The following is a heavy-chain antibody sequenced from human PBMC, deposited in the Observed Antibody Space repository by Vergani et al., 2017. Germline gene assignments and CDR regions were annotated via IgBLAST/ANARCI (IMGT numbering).Heavy chain of an antibody. CDR2: IYPGDSDT. J-gene: IGHJ4*02. V-gene: IGHV5-51*01. CDR3: ARRDGYDSSGDDPREGTNFDF. D-gene: IGHD3-22*01. Sequence: EVQLVQSGAEVKTPGESLKISCNGSGYSLTLYCHVCVRQMPGKGLEWMGIIYPGDSDTRYSPSIQGQVTISADKPTGTAYLQWRSLKASDTAMYYCARRDGYDSSGDDPREGTNFDFWGQGTLVTVSS. CDR1: GYSLTLYC.